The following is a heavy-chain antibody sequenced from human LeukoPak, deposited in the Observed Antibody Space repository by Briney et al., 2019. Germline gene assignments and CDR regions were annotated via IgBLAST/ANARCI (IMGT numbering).Heavy chain of an antibody. CDR3: WVFGGVIVNDIDY. J-gene: IGHJ4*02. CDR1: GFTFSSYG. D-gene: IGHD3-16*02. V-gene: IGHV3-15*01. Sequence: TGGSLRLSCAASGFTFSSYGMHWVRQAPGKGLEWVGRIKSKTDGGTTDYAAPVKGRFTISRDDSKNTLYLQMNSLKTEDTAVYYCWVFGGVIVNDIDYWGQGTLVTVSS. CDR2: IKSKTDGGTT.